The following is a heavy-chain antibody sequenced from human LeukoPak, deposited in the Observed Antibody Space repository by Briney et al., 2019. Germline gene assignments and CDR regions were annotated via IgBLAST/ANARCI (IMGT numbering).Heavy chain of an antibody. V-gene: IGHV3-33*01. CDR3: ARLQSSSLIDY. Sequence: PGGSLRLSCAASGFSFSAYGVHWVRQAPGKGLEWVAVIWYDGSSKDYADSVKGRFTLSRDNSKNTPYLQMNSLTVEDTAVYYCARLQSSSLIDYWGQGTLVTVSS. CDR1: GFSFSAYG. CDR2: IWYDGSSK. D-gene: IGHD6-13*01. J-gene: IGHJ4*02.